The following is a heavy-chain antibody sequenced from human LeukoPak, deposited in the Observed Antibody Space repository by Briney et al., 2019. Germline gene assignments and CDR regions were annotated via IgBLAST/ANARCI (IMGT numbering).Heavy chain of an antibody. CDR3: ARAGSGSYYRVAFDI. CDR2: ISYDGSNK. D-gene: IGHD3-10*01. CDR1: GFTFSHYG. J-gene: IGHJ3*02. Sequence: GGSLRLSCAASGFTFSHYGMHWVRQAPGKGLEWVAVISYDGSNKYYTDSMKGRFTISRDNSKNTLYLQMNSLRAEDTAVYYCARAGSGSYYRVAFDIWGQGTMVTVSS. V-gene: IGHV3-30*03.